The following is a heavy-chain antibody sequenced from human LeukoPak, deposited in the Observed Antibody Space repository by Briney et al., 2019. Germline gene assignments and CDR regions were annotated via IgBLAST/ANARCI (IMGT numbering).Heavy chain of an antibody. V-gene: IGHV4-4*07. J-gene: IGHJ4*02. CDR1: GGSISSYY. Sequence: SETLSLTCTVSGGSISSYYWSWIRQPAGKGLEWIGRIYTSGSTNYNPSLKSRVTMSVDTSKNQFSLKLSSVTAADTAVYYCARLMVRGIIITRPFDYWGQGTLVTVSS. CDR2: IYTSGST. CDR3: ARLMVRGIIITRPFDY. D-gene: IGHD3-10*01.